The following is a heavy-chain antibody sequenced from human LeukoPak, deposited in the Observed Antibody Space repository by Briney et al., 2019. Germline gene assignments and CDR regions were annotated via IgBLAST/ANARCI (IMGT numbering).Heavy chain of an antibody. V-gene: IGHV4-4*07. D-gene: IGHD6-19*01. CDR2: IHSSGST. CDR3: ARDFSNGWIDY. J-gene: IGHJ4*02. CDR1: GGSISGYY. Sequence: TSVTLSLTCTVSGGSISGYYWSWIRQSAGKGLDWIGLIHSSGSTNYNPALKSRVSMSVDTSKNQFSLKVTSLTAADTAVYFCARDFSNGWIDYWGQGTLVTVSS.